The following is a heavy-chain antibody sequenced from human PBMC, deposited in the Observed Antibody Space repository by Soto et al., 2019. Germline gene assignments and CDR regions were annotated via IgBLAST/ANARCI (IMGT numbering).Heavy chain of an antibody. CDR3: ARDVTMITFGGVIAYDAFDI. Sequence: ASVKVSCKASGYTFTSYGISWVRQAPGQGLEWLGWISAYNGNTNYAQKLQGRVTMTTDTSTSTAYMELRSLRSDDTAVYYCARDVTMITFGGVIAYDAFDIWGQGTMVTVSS. V-gene: IGHV1-18*01. D-gene: IGHD3-16*02. CDR2: ISAYNGNT. J-gene: IGHJ3*02. CDR1: GYTFTSYG.